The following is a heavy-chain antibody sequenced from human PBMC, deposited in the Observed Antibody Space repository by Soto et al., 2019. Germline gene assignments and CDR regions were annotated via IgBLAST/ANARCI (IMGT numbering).Heavy chain of an antibody. CDR3: ATLNSFGSDY. CDR1: GFTFSNYW. Sequence: GGSLRLSCAASGFTFSNYWMHWVRQAPGKGLVWVPCTYTDGSGTTYADSVKGRFTISRDNAKSTLYLQMNSLRAEDTAVYYCATLNSFGSDYWGRGTLVTVSS. J-gene: IGHJ4*02. D-gene: IGHD5-18*01. V-gene: IGHV3-74*01. CDR2: TYTDGSGT.